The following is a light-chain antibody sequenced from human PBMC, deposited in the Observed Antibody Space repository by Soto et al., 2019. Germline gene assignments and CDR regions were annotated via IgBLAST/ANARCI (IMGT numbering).Light chain of an antibody. Sequence: EIVLTQSPGTLSLSPGERATLSCRASQSVSSSYLAWYQQTPGQAPRLLIHGASSRAAGIPDRFSGSGSGTDFTLTISRLEPEDFAVYYCEQYCSSPMTFGQGTKVEIK. J-gene: IGKJ1*01. CDR2: GAS. CDR3: EQYCSSPMT. V-gene: IGKV3-20*01. CDR1: QSVSSSY.